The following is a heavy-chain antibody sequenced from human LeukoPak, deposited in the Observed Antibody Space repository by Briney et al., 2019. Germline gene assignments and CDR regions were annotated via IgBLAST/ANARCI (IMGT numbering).Heavy chain of an antibody. CDR1: GGSFSGYY. CDR3: ARGRPRRATVVTPKLWGYFDY. V-gene: IGHV4-34*01. J-gene: IGHJ4*02. CDR2: INHSGST. D-gene: IGHD4-23*01. Sequence: SETLSLTCAVYGGSFSGYYWSWIRQPPGKGLEWIGEINHSGSTNYNPSLKSRVTISVDTSKNQFSLKLSSVTAADTAVYYCARGRPRRATVVTPKLWGYFDYWGQGTLVTVSS.